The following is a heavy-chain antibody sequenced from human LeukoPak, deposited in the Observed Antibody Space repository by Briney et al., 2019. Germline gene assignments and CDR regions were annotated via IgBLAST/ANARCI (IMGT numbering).Heavy chain of an antibody. CDR1: GFTFSSYG. J-gene: IGHJ5*02. V-gene: IGHV3-30*18. Sequence: GRSLRLSCAASGFTFSSYGMHWVRQAPGKGLEWVAVISYDGSNKYYADSVKGRFTISRDNSKNTLYLQMNSLRAEDTAVYYCAKDFQPYGDYPVFDWFDPWGQGTLVTVSS. CDR2: ISYDGSNK. CDR3: AKDFQPYGDYPVFDWFDP. D-gene: IGHD4-17*01.